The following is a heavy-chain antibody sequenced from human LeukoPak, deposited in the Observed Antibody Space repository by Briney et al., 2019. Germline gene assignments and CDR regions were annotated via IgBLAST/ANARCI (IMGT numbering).Heavy chain of an antibody. CDR2: INGRGDNT. CDR1: GFTFSTYI. Sequence: GGSLRLSCAASGFTFSTYIMAWVRQAPGKGLEWVSTINGRGDNTYHADSVKGRFTISRDNAKNTLYLQMNSLRAEDTAVYYCARESGYSYGYFYYWGQGTLVTVSS. D-gene: IGHD5-18*01. V-gene: IGHV3-23*01. CDR3: ARESGYSYGYFYY. J-gene: IGHJ4*02.